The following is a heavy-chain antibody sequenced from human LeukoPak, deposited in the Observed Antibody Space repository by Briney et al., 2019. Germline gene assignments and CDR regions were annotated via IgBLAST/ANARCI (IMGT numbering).Heavy chain of an antibody. CDR1: GGSISSSSYY. V-gene: IGHV4-39*01. J-gene: IGHJ4*02. CDR3: ARHEGGIAAAGPIDY. CDR2: IYYSGST. D-gene: IGHD6-13*01. Sequence: PSETLSLTCTVSGGSISSSSYYWGWIRQPPGKGLEWIGSIYYSGSTYYNPSLKSRVTISVDTSKNQFSLKLSSVTAADTAVYYCARHEGGIAAAGPIDYWGQGTLVTVSS.